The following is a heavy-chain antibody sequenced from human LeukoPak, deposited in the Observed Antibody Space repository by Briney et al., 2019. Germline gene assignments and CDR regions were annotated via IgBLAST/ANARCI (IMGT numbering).Heavy chain of an antibody. J-gene: IGHJ4*02. V-gene: IGHV4-39*07. Sequence: SETPSLTCIVSGGSISTNTYYWGWIRLPPGKGLEWIGEIHHHGTTYYNPSLRSRVTISVDTSKNQFSLRLTSVTAADTAVYYCARVTYNGYQHFDYWGQGNLVTVS. CDR2: IHHHGTT. CDR3: ARVTYNGYQHFDY. CDR1: GGSISTNTYY. D-gene: IGHD3-10*01.